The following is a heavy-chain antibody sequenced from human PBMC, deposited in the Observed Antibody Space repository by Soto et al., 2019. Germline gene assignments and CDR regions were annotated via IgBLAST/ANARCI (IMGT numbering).Heavy chain of an antibody. CDR3: VLIYYYYGMDV. CDR2: IYYSGST. Sequence: SETLSLTCTVSGGSISSSSYYWGWICQPPGKGLEWIGSIYYSGSTYYNPSLKSRVTISVDTSKNQFSLKLSSVTAADTAVYYCVLIYYYYGMDVWGQGTTVTVSS. J-gene: IGHJ6*02. D-gene: IGHD3-22*01. V-gene: IGHV4-39*01. CDR1: GGSISSSSYY.